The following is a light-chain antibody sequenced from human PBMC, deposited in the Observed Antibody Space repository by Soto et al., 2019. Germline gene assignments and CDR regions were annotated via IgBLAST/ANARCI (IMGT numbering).Light chain of an antibody. V-gene: IGKV3-11*01. CDR3: QQRSNWPPT. Sequence: EIVLTQSPATLSLSPGERATLSCRASQSLSSYLAWYQQKPGQAPRLLIYDASNRATGIPARFSGSGSGTDFTLTINSLEPADFAVYYCQQRSNWPPTFGQGTKLEIK. J-gene: IGKJ2*01. CDR2: DAS. CDR1: QSLSSY.